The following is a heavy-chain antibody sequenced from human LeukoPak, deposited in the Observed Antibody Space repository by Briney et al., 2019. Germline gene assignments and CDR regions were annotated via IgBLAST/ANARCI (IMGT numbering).Heavy chain of an antibody. Sequence: GGSLRLSCAASGFTVSSNYMSWVRQAPGKGLEWVSVIYAGGSTYFADSVKARFTISRDNSKNTLYLQMNSLRAEDTAVYYCARVRKGFDAFDIWGQGTMVTVSS. CDR1: GFTVSSNY. V-gene: IGHV3-66*01. J-gene: IGHJ3*02. CDR3: ARVRKGFDAFDI. CDR2: IYAGGST.